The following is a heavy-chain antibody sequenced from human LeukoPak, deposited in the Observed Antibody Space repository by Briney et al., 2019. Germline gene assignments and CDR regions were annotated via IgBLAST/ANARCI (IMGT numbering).Heavy chain of an antibody. CDR3: TTGGITMTY. CDR1: GFTFSSYS. D-gene: IGHD3-22*01. J-gene: IGHJ4*02. CDR2: INTKTNGGTT. V-gene: IGHV3-15*01. Sequence: GGSLRLSCAASGFTFSSYSMNWVRQAPGKGLEWVGRINTKTNGGTTDYAAPVKGRFTISRDDSKTTLFLQMSSLKTEDTAVYYCTTGGITMTYWGQGTLVTVSS.